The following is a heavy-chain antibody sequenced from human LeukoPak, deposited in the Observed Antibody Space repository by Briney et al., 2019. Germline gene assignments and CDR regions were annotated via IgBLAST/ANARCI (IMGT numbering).Heavy chain of an antibody. CDR1: GFTFSSYS. J-gene: IGHJ4*02. Sequence: QSGGSLRLSCAASGFTFSSYSMNWVRQAPGKGREWVSYISSSSSTIYYADSVKGLFTISRDNAKNSLYLQMNSLRAEDTAVYYCARDPTIFGFGYWGQGTLVTVSS. CDR2: ISSSSSTI. V-gene: IGHV3-48*04. CDR3: ARDPTIFGFGY. D-gene: IGHD3-3*01.